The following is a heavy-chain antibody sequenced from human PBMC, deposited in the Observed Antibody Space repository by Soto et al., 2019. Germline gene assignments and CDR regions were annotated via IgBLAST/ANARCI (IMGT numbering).Heavy chain of an antibody. V-gene: IGHV4-30-2*01. CDR3: ASGSHVPHY. D-gene: IGHD6-6*01. J-gene: IGHJ4*02. CDR2: ISHSGST. CDR1: GGSISSGGYS. Sequence: QLQLQESGSGLVKPSQTLSLTCAVSGGSISSGGYSWSWIRQPPGKGLEWIGYISHSGSTYYNPSLKSRVTIPVDRSTNQSSLKLSSVTAADTAMYACASGSHVPHYWGQGPLVTVSS.